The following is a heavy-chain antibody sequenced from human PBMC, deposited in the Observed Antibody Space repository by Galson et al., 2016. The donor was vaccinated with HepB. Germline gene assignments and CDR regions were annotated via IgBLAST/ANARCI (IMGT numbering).Heavy chain of an antibody. Sequence: QSGAEVKKPGESLKISCKGSGYSFTSYWIGWVRQMPGKGLEWMGIIYPGDSDTRYSPSFQGQVTISADKSITTAYLRWSSLRASDTAMYYCARLPVRRLYYYYGMDVWGQGTTVTVSS. CDR1: GYSFTSYW. CDR3: ARLPVRRLYYYYGMDV. J-gene: IGHJ6*02. CDR2: IYPGDSDT. V-gene: IGHV5-51*03.